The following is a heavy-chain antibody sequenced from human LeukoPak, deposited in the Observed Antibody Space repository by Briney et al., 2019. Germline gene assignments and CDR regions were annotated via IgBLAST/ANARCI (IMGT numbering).Heavy chain of an antibody. CDR2: INHSGST. Sequence: SETLSLTCAVYGGSFSGYYWSWIRQPPGKGLEWIGEINHSGSTNYNPSLKSRVTISVDTSKNQFSLKLSSVTAADTAVYYCARGVEEWELLFLPRENLDYWGQGTLVTVSS. J-gene: IGHJ4*02. V-gene: IGHV4-34*01. CDR1: GGSFSGYY. D-gene: IGHD1-26*01. CDR3: ARGVEEWELLFLPRENLDY.